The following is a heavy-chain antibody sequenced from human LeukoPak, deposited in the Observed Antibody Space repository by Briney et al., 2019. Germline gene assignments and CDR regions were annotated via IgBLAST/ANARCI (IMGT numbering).Heavy chain of an antibody. V-gene: IGHV3-74*01. D-gene: IGHD1-14*01. CDR2: INSDGSST. J-gene: IGHJ4*02. CDR1: GFTFNSYW. CDR3: ARPGSAPYFF. Sequence: GGSLRLSCVASGFTFNSYWMHWVRQAPGKGLVWVSHINSDGSSTNYADSVKGRFTISRDNAKKTLYLQMNSLRDEDTAVYYCARPGSAPYFFWGQGTLVTVSS.